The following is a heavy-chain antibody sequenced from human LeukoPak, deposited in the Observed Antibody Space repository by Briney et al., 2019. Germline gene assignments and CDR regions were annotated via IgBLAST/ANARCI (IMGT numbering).Heavy chain of an antibody. Sequence: GGSLRLSCAASGFTFSSYGMHWVRQAPGKGLEWVAVIWYDGSNKYYADSVKSRFTISRDNSKNTLYLQMNSLRAEDTAVYYCARGRGSYHYYYYYGMDVWGQGTTVTVSS. CDR2: IWYDGSNK. D-gene: IGHD2-15*01. CDR1: GFTFSSYG. V-gene: IGHV3-33*01. CDR3: ARGRGSYHYYYYYGMDV. J-gene: IGHJ6*02.